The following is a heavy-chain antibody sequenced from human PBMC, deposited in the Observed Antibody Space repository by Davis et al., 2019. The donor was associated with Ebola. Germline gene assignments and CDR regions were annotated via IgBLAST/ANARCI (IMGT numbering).Heavy chain of an antibody. J-gene: IGHJ6*02. CDR2: ISSSSSTI. CDR1: GFTFSSYS. D-gene: IGHD3-3*01. V-gene: IGHV3-48*02. CDR3: ARDKGDFWSGYTWYYYYGMDV. Sequence: GESLKISCAASGFTFSSYSMNWVRQAPGKGLEWVSYISSSSSTIYYADSVKGRFTISRDNAKNSLYLQMNSLRDEDTAVYYCARDKGDFWSGYTWYYYYGMDVWGQGTTVTVSS.